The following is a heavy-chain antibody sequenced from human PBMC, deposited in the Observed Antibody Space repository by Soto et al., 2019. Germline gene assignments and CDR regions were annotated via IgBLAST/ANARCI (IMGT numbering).Heavy chain of an antibody. CDR3: ARTFYEIYSMDV. D-gene: IGHD3-3*01. CDR2: IYYSGNT. CDR1: GGSISSGGYY. V-gene: IGHV4-31*01. Sequence: QVQLQESGPGLVKPSQTLSLTCTVSGGSISSGGYYWSWIRQHPGKGLEWIGYIYYSGNTYYNPSLKSLFAISLDTSKNQFSLRLSSVTAADTAVYYCARTFYEIYSMDVWGKWTTVTVSS. J-gene: IGHJ6*03.